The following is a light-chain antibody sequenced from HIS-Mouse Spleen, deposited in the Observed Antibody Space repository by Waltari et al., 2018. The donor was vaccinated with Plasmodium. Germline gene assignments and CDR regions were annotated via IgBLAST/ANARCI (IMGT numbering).Light chain of an antibody. Sequence: SYELPQPPSVSVSPGQPARNTCPGDQFQHKYAYWYQQKSGQAPVLDCYEDSKRPSGIPERFSGSSSGTMATLTISGAQVEDEADYYCYSTDSSGNHRVFGGGTKLTVL. J-gene: IGLJ3*02. V-gene: IGLV3-10*01. CDR3: YSTDSSGNHRV. CDR1: QFQHKY. CDR2: EDS.